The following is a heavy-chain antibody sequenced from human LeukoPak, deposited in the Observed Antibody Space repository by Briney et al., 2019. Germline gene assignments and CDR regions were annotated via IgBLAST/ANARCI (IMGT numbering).Heavy chain of an antibody. V-gene: IGHV4-59*08. J-gene: IGHJ4*02. CDR3: ARLAGTADY. CDR2: IYYSGST. Sequence: PSETLSLTCPVSGGSISSYYWSWLRQPPGKGLEWIGYIYYSGSTNYNPSLKSRVTISVDTSKNQFSLKLSSVTAADTAVYYCARLAGTADYWGQGTLVTVSS. CDR1: GGSISSYY.